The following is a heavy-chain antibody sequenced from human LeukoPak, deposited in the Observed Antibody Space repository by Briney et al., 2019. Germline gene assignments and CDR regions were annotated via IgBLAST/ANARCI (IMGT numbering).Heavy chain of an antibody. J-gene: IGHJ4*02. CDR3: ARHLESSGYYVDY. CDR2: IYYSWNT. V-gene: IGHV4-39*01. Sequence: SETLSLTCTVSGGSISSSSYYWGWIRQPPGKGLEWIGSIYYSWNTYYNPSLKSRVTISVDTSKNQFFLKLSSVTAADTAVYYCARHLESSGYYVDYGGQGTLVTVSS. D-gene: IGHD3-22*01. CDR1: GGSISSSSYY.